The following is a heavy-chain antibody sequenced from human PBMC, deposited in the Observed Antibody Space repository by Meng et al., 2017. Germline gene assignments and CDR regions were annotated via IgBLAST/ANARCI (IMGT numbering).Heavy chain of an antibody. CDR3: ARDARPYYSGSGSYYKVGKFDY. Sequence: SVKVSCKASGGSFSHYAFNWVRQGPGQGLEWMGRVIPFLDRTDYAQKFQGRFTITTDESTTTIYMDLGSLTSDDTAVYFCARDARPYYSGSGSYYKVGKFDYWGQGGLVTVSS. V-gene: IGHV1-69*05. D-gene: IGHD3-10*01. J-gene: IGHJ4*02. CDR2: VIPFLDRT. CDR1: GGSFSHYA.